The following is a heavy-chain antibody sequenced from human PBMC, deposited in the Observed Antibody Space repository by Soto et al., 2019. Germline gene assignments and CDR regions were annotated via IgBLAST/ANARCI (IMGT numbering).Heavy chain of an antibody. Sequence: PSETLSLTCAVYGGSFSGYYWSWIRQPPGKGLVWIGEINHSGSTNYNPSLKSRVTISVDTSKNQFSLKLSSVTAADTAVYYCARGENTIFGVVGDYYYYYGMDVWGQGTTVTVSS. CDR2: INHSGST. CDR3: ARGENTIFGVVGDYYYYYGMDV. CDR1: GGSFSGYY. J-gene: IGHJ6*02. V-gene: IGHV4-34*01. D-gene: IGHD3-3*01.